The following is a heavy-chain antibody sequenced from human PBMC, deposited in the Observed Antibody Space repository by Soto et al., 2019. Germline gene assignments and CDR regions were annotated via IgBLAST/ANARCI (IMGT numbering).Heavy chain of an antibody. J-gene: IGHJ5*02. D-gene: IGHD3-22*01. CDR3: RSSTYYYDSNEDWFDP. Sequence: SVKVSCKGSGGPFSTSTISWVRQAPGQGLEWMGGIIPIFATTNYAQKFQGRVTITADESTSIAFMELSSLRSEDTAIYYCRSSTYYYDSNEDWFDPWGQGTLVTVSS. CDR1: GGPFSTST. CDR2: IIPIFATT. V-gene: IGHV1-69*13.